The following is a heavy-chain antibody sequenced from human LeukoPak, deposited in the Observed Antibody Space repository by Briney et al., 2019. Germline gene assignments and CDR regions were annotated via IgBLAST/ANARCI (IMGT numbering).Heavy chain of an antibody. D-gene: IGHD3/OR15-3a*01. Sequence: GGSLRLSCAASGFNFRASGMHWVRQAPGKGWEWLAPISYDGSNKYYADSVKGRFTISRTSSKNTLSLQMSSLRAEDPALIYVAKSRASNAGGTGYWGQGTLVTVSS. CDR2: ISYDGSNK. CDR1: GFNFRASG. J-gene: IGHJ4*02. CDR3: AKSRASNAGGTGY. V-gene: IGHV3-30-3*01.